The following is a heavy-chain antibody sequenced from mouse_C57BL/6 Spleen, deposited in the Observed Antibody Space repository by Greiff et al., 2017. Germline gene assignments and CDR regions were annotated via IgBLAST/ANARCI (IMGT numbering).Heavy chain of an antibody. D-gene: IGHD2-4*01. CDR2: ISSGSSTL. CDR1: GFTFSDYG. CDR3: ASGKEGYYYDWFAY. V-gene: IGHV5-17*01. Sequence: EVQLVESGGGLVKPGGSLKLSCAASGFTFSDYGMHWVRQAPEKGLEWVAYISSGSSTLYYAATVKGRFTITRDNAKNTLFLQMTSLRSEDTAMYYCASGKEGYYYDWFAYWGQGTLVTVSA. J-gene: IGHJ3*01.